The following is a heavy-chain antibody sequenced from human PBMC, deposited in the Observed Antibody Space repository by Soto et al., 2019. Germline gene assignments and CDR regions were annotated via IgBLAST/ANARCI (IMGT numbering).Heavy chain of an antibody. CDR3: AKDWGSSGWYNWCAP. Sequence: QVQMVESGGGVVQPGTSLRLSCATSGFTFSTSGMHWVRQAPGKGLEWVAMISHDGSVTYYTDSVQGRFTISRDTPKNTLYLQMNSLRDEDTAIYYCAKDWGSSGWYNWCAPWGQGTRVTVS. D-gene: IGHD6-13*01. CDR1: GFTFSTSG. V-gene: IGHV3-30*18. CDR2: ISHDGSVT. J-gene: IGHJ5*02.